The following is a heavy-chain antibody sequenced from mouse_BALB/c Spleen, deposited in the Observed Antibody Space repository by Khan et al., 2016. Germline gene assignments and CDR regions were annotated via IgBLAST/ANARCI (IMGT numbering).Heavy chain of an antibody. Sequence: EVELVESGGGLVQPGGSRKLSCAASGFTFSVFGIHWVRQAPEKGLEWVAYISGGSSTIYYADTVKGRFTISRDNPKNTLFLQMTSLRSEDTAVYYCAILTPYAMDYWGQGTSVTVSS. CDR1: GFTFSVFG. CDR2: ISGGSSTI. CDR3: AILTPYAMDY. J-gene: IGHJ4*01. V-gene: IGHV5-17*02. D-gene: IGHD4-1*01.